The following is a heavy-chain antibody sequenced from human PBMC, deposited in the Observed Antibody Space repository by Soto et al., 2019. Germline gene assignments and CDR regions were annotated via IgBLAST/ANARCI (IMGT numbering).Heavy chain of an antibody. D-gene: IGHD6-19*01. CDR3: ATVGTKTWLERTFDY. CDR2: FDPEDGET. J-gene: IGHJ4*02. CDR1: GYTLTELS. Sequence: ASVKVSCKVSGYTLTELSMHWVRQAPGKGLEWMGGFDPEDGETIYAQKFQGRVTMTEDTSTDTAYMELSSLRSEDTAVYYCATVGTKTWLERTFDYWGQGTLVTVSS. V-gene: IGHV1-24*01.